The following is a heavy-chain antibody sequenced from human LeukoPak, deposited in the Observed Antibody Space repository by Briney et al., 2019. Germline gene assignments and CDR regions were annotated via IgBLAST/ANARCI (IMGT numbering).Heavy chain of an antibody. CDR2: IIPIFGTA. CDR1: GGTFSSYA. Sequence: SVKVSCKASGGTFSSYAISWVRQAPGQGLEWMGGIIPIFGTANYAQKFQGRVTITTDESTSTAYMELSSLRSEDTAVYYCAREACSSTSCYGFDYWGQGTLVTASS. V-gene: IGHV1-69*05. CDR3: AREACSSTSCYGFDY. D-gene: IGHD2-2*01. J-gene: IGHJ4*02.